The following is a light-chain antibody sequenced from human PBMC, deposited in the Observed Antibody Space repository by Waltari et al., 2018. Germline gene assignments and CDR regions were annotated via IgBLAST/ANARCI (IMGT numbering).Light chain of an antibody. CDR1: SSDVGGYNY. CDR2: DVS. J-gene: IGLJ1*01. Sequence: QSALTQPASVSGSPGQSITISCTGTSSDVGGYNYVSWYQQQPGKAPKLMIYDVSNRPSRLSNRFACSKSGNTSSLTISGLQAEDEADYYCISYTGSSTLYVFGTGTKVTVL. V-gene: IGLV2-14*03. CDR3: ISYTGSSTLYV.